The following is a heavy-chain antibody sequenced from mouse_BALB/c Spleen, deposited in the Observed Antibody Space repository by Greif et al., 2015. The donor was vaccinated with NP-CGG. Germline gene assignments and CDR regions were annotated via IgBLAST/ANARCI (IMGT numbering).Heavy chain of an antibody. CDR2: ISYSGST. Sequence: EVQLQQSGPGLVKPSQSLSLTCTVTGYSTTSDYAWNWIRQFPGNKLEWMGYISYSGSTSYNPSLKSRISITRDTSKNQFFLQLNSVTTEDTATYYCASSGTGDYYAMDYWGQGTSVTVSS. CDR1: GYSTTSDYA. J-gene: IGHJ4*01. V-gene: IGHV3-2*02. CDR3: ASSGTGDYYAMDY. D-gene: IGHD4-1*01.